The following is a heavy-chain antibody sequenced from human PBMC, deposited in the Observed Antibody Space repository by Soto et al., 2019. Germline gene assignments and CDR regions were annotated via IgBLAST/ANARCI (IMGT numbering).Heavy chain of an antibody. J-gene: IGHJ6*02. D-gene: IGHD2-21*01. CDR3: AREYAFVVSRGSYYYYGMDV. Sequence: EVQLVESGGGLVRPGGSLRLSCAASGFTFSDYSMNWVRQAPGKGLEWVASISSGTTSIYYADSVKGRFTISRDNAKHSLSLQMNSLRAEDTAVYYCAREYAFVVSRGSYYYYGMDVWGQGTAVTVSS. CDR2: ISSGTTSI. V-gene: IGHV3-21*01. CDR1: GFTFSDYS.